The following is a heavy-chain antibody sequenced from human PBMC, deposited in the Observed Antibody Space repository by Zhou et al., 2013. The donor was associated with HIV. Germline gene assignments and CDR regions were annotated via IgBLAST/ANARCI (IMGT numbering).Heavy chain of an antibody. CDR2: SSTYNSRA. Sequence: QVQLVQSGAEVKKPGASVKVSCQASGYTFTSYGISWVRQAPGQGLEWMGWSSTYNSRANYAQNLQGRLTLTRDISTSTAYMELRSLGSDDTAVYYCARVVGGIGGGKPLDAWGQGTTVIVSS. CDR1: GYTFTSYG. J-gene: IGHJ6*02. V-gene: IGHV1-18*01. CDR3: ARVVGGIGGGKPLDA. D-gene: IGHD3-16*01.